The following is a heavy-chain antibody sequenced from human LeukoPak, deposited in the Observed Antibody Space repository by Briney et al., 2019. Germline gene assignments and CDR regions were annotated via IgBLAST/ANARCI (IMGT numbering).Heavy chain of an antibody. Sequence: SETVSCKASGLTFSSYAINWVRIPPSQGLEWMGRIIPIFGTANYAQKFQGRVTITADESTSTAYIERSSLRSEDTAVYYCARHPFLDPWGQGTLVTVSS. CDR3: ARHPFLDP. CDR1: GLTFSSYA. CDR2: IIPIFGTA. J-gene: IGHJ5*02. V-gene: IGHV1-69*01.